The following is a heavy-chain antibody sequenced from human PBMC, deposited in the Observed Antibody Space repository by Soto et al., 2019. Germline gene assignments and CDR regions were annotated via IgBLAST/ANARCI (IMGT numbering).Heavy chain of an antibody. CDR2: ISSSSSTI. V-gene: IGHV3-48*01. CDR1: GFTFSSYS. J-gene: IGHJ4*02. Sequence: EVQLVESGGGLVQPGGSLRLSCAASGFTFSSYSMNWVRQAPGKGLEWVSYISSSSSTIYYADSVKGRFTISRDNAKNSLYLQMNSLRSEDTAVYYCAREGPYYDFWSGHPYYFDYWGQGTLVTVSS. D-gene: IGHD3-3*01. CDR3: AREGPYYDFWSGHPYYFDY.